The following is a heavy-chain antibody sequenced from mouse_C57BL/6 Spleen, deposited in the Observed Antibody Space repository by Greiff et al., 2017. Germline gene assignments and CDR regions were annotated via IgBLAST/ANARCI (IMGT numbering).Heavy chain of an antibody. D-gene: IGHD1-1*02. Sequence: VKLMESGAELARPGASVKLSCKASGYTFTSYGISWVKQRTGQGLEWIGEIYPRSGNTYYNEKFKGKATLTADKSSSTAYMELRSLTSEDSAVYICAREGGNWFAYWGQGTLVTVSA. CDR3: AREGGNWFAY. CDR2: IYPRSGNT. J-gene: IGHJ3*01. V-gene: IGHV1-81*01. CDR1: GYTFTSYG.